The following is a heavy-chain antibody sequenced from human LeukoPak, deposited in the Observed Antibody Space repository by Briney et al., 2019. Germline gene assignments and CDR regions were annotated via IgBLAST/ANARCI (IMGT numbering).Heavy chain of an antibody. V-gene: IGHV3-69-1*01. CDR3: ARDGLHTGHFDY. Sequence: GGSLRLSCAASGFTFSSYEINWVRQAPGRGLEWVSTVSDSSDVHYSDSVKGRFTISRDNARNSLYLQMNSLRDEDTAVYYCARDGLHTGHFDYWGQGTLVTVSS. CDR2: VSDSSDV. CDR1: GFTFSSYE. D-gene: IGHD2-21*01. J-gene: IGHJ4*02.